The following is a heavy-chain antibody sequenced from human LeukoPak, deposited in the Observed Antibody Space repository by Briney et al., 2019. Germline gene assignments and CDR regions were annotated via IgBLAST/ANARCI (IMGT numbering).Heavy chain of an antibody. D-gene: IGHD7-27*01. V-gene: IGHV6-1*01. CDR2: TYYRSKWYT. CDR3: ARGWGFDF. CDR1: GDSVPSANTA. Sequence: SQTLSLTCALSGDSVPSANTAWNWIRQSPSSGLEWLGRTYYRSKWYTDYAVSMKSRLTINPDTSKNQFSLHLNSLSPEDTAVYYCARGWGFDFWGQGTLVTVSS. J-gene: IGHJ4*02.